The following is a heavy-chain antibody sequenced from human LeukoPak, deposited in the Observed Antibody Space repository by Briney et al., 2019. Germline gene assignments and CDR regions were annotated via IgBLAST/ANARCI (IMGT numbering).Heavy chain of an antibody. V-gene: IGHV3-11*01. CDR3: ARAGGWAGPFNY. CDR2: ISSSGTTI. Sequence: PGGSLRLSCAVSGFTSSDYYMSWIRQAPGKGLEWVSYISSSGTTIYYADSVKGRFTISRDNAKNSLYLQMNSLTAEDTAVYYCARAGGWAGPFNYWGQGTLVTVSS. D-gene: IGHD3/OR15-3a*01. CDR1: GFTSSDYY. J-gene: IGHJ4*02.